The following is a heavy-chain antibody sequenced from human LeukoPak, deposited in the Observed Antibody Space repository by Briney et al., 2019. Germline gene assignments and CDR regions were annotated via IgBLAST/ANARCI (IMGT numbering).Heavy chain of an antibody. V-gene: IGHV1-69*04. CDR1: GGTFSSYA. D-gene: IGHD6-13*01. Sequence: GSSVKVSCKASGGTFSSYAISWVRQAPGQGLEWMGRIIPILGIANYAPKFQGRVTITADKSTSTAYMELSSLRSEDTAVYYCASGIAAAGPLEYFQHWGQGTLVTVSS. CDR2: IIPILGIA. J-gene: IGHJ1*01. CDR3: ASGIAAAGPLEYFQH.